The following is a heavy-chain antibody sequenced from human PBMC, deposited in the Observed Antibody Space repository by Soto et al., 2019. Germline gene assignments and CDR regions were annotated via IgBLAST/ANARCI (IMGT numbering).Heavy chain of an antibody. CDR3: ARRAYCSSTSCSDYYYGMDV. V-gene: IGHV1-69*13. CDR1: GGTFSSYA. CDR2: IIPIFGTA. D-gene: IGHD2-2*01. Sequence: SVKLSCKASGGTFSSYAISWVRQAPGQGLGWMGGIIPIFGTANYAQKFQGRVTITADESTSTAYMELSSLRSEDTAVYYCARRAYCSSTSCSDYYYGMDVWGQGTTVTVSS. J-gene: IGHJ6*02.